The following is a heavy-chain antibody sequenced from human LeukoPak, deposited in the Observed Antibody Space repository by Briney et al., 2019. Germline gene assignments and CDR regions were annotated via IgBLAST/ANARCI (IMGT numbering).Heavy chain of an antibody. CDR1: GFTVSSNY. CDR3: ARDPQGYDAFDI. D-gene: IGHD6-13*01. V-gene: IGHV3-53*01. CDR2: IYSGGST. J-gene: IGHJ3*02. Sequence: HPGGSLRLSCAASGFTVSSNYMSWVRQAPGKGLEWVSVIYSGGSTYYADSVKGRFTISRDNSKNTLYLQMNSLRAEDTAVYYCARDPQGYDAFDIWGQGTMVTVSS.